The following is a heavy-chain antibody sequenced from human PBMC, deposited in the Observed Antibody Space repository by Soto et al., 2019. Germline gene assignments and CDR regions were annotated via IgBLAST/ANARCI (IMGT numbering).Heavy chain of an antibody. J-gene: IGHJ6*02. CDR1: GGTFSSYA. CDR2: IIPIFGTA. CDR3: ARDQGRGGYDYNYYYGMDV. Sequence: SVKVSCKASGGTFSSYAISWVRQATGQELEWMGGIIPIFGTANYEQKFQGRVTITADESTSTAYMELRSLRSEDTAVYYCARDQGRGGYDYNYYYGMDVWGQGTTVTVSS. V-gene: IGHV1-69*13. D-gene: IGHD5-12*01.